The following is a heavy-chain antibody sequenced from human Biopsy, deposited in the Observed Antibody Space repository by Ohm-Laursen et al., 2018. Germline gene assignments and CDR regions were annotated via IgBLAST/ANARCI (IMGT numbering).Heavy chain of an antibody. J-gene: IGHJ3*02. V-gene: IGHV4-59*07. CDR1: GGSMSGYA. Sequence: SDTLSFPGSVSGGSMSGYAWSWIPLAPGKGLDWIGYIYYSGGTKYNPSLASRVTFSVDMSKSQFSLKLYSVTAADTAVYYCARVEAGTYDALDIWGQGTLVAVSA. CDR2: IYYSGGT. D-gene: IGHD1-26*01. CDR3: ARVEAGTYDALDI.